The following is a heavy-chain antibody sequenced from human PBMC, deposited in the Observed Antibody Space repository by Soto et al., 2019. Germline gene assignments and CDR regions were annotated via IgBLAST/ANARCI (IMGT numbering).Heavy chain of an antibody. CDR2: ISSSSSYT. J-gene: IGHJ4*02. D-gene: IGHD2-2*01. CDR3: AREDCSSTSCYWVY. Sequence: GGSLRLSCAASGFAFSDYYMSWIRQAPGKGLEWVSYISSSSSYTNYADSVKGRFTISRDNAKNSLYLRMNSLRAEDTAVYYCAREDCSSTSCYWVYWGQGT. CDR1: GFAFSDYY. V-gene: IGHV3-11*06.